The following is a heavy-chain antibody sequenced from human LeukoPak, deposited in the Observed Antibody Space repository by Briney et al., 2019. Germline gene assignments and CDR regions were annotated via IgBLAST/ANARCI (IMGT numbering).Heavy chain of an antibody. Sequence: QPGGSLRLSCAASGFTFSSYAITWVRQAPGKGLEWVSTITGSGSSTYYADSVKGRFTISRDNSKNTLYLQMNSLTAEDTAVYYCANPHCSSTSCYWFDPWGQGTLVTVSS. V-gene: IGHV3-23*01. J-gene: IGHJ5*02. D-gene: IGHD2-2*01. CDR1: GFTFSSYA. CDR2: ITGSGSST. CDR3: ANPHCSSTSCYWFDP.